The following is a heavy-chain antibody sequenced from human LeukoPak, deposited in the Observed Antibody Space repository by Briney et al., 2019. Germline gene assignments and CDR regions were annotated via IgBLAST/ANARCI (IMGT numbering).Heavy chain of an antibody. CDR2: IRTKANSYAT. D-gene: IGHD6-13*01. Sequence: GGSLRLSCAASGFTFSGSSIHWVRQASGKGLEWVGLIRTKANSYATAYAASVTGRFTISRDDSKDTSYLQMNSLKTEDTALYFCTTSYSGNSWYDWFGPWGQGTLVAVSS. J-gene: IGHJ5*02. V-gene: IGHV3-73*01. CDR3: TTSYSGNSWYDWFGP. CDR1: GFTFSGSS.